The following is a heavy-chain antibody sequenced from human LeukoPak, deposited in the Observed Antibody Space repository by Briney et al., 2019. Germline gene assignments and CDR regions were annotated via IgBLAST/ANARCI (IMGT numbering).Heavy chain of an antibody. Sequence: SETLSLTCSVSGGSISSYFWSWIRQPAGKGLEWIGRIYSSGSTNYNPSLKSRVTMSVETSKNQFFLRLSSVTAADTAVYYCARHYYGDYFFDYWGQGTLVTVSS. CDR3: ARHYYGDYFFDY. CDR1: GGSISSYF. J-gene: IGHJ4*02. CDR2: IYSSGST. D-gene: IGHD4-17*01. V-gene: IGHV4-4*07.